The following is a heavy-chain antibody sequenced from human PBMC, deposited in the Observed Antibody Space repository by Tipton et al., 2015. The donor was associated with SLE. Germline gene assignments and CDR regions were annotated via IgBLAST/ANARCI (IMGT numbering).Heavy chain of an antibody. CDR1: GFTFSTYA. CDR2: ISYDGSNK. D-gene: IGHD3-10*01. Sequence: SLRLSCAASGFTFSTYAMHWVRQAPGKGLEWVAVISYDGSNKYYADSVKGRFTISRDNSKNTLYLQMNSLGAEDTAVYYCASSLLLWFGPDGLGVEGLSLDYWGQGTLVTVSS. CDR3: ASSLLLWFGPDGLGVEGLSLDY. V-gene: IGHV3-30*04. J-gene: IGHJ4*02.